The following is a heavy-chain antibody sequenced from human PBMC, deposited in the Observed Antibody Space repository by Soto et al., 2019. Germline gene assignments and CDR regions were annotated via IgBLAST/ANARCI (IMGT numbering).Heavy chain of an antibody. CDR2: IYWDDDK. D-gene: IGHD2-2*01. CDR1: GFSLSTSGVG. V-gene: IGHV2-5*02. Sequence: QITLKESGPTLVKPTQTLTLTCTFSGFSLSTSGVGVGWIRQPPGKALEWLALIYWDDDKRYSPSLKSRLTITKDTSKSQVVLTMTNMDPVDTATYYCAHMGSDYCSRTSCYDYWGHGTLVTVSS. J-gene: IGHJ4*01. CDR3: AHMGSDYCSRTSCYDY.